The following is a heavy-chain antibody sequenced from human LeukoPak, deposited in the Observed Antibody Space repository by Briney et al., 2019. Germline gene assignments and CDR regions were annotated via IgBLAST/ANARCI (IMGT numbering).Heavy chain of an antibody. J-gene: IGHJ4*02. Sequence: PGGSLRLSCAAAGLSFSTYAMSWVREAPARGLDWVSSIRGNGDTFYADSVKGRFTLSRDDSRNTVYLQLNNLRVEDTAIYFCAKANWVSNADAVFWGQGTVVTVSS. CDR1: GLSFSTYA. CDR2: IRGNGDT. D-gene: IGHD1-1*01. CDR3: AKANWVSNADAVF. V-gene: IGHV3-23*01.